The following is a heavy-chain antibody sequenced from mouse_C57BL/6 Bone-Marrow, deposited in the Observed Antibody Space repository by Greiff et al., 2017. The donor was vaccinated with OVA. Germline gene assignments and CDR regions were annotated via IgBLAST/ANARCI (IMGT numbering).Heavy chain of an antibody. J-gene: IGHJ2*01. D-gene: IGHD1-1*01. V-gene: IGHV5-17*01. CDR2: ISSGSSTI. CDR1: GFTFSDYG. CDR3: ARRYRGYFDY. Sequence: EVQVVESGGGLVKPGGSLKLSCAASGFTFSDYGMHWVRQAPEKGLEWVAYISSGSSTIYYADTVKGRFTISRDNAKNTLFLQMTSLRAEDTAMYYCARRYRGYFDYWGQGTTLTVSS.